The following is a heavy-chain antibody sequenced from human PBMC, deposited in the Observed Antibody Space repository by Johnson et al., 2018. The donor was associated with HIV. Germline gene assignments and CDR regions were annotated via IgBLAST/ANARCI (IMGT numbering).Heavy chain of an antibody. Sequence: EVQLVESGGGVVQPGGSLRLSCAASGFSFSSYGMYWARQAPDKGLEWVSGINWNGGSTGYADSVKGRFTISRDNAKNSLYLQMNRLRAEDTALYYCARVGVGGYSADGAFDIWGQGTMVTVSS. CDR3: ARVGVGGYSADGAFDI. V-gene: IGHV3-20*04. D-gene: IGHD2-15*01. J-gene: IGHJ3*02. CDR1: GFSFSSYG. CDR2: INWNGGST.